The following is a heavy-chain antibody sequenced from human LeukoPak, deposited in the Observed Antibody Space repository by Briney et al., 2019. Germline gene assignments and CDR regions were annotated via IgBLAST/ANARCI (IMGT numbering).Heavy chain of an antibody. Sequence: VASVKVSCKASGYTFTSYGISWVRQAPGQGLEWMGWISAYNGNTNYAQKLQGRVTMTTDTSTSTAYMELRSLRSEDTAVYHCASLYSSGWYLDYWGQGTLVTVSS. V-gene: IGHV1-18*01. CDR1: GYTFTSYG. CDR3: ASLYSSGWYLDY. CDR2: ISAYNGNT. J-gene: IGHJ4*02. D-gene: IGHD6-19*01.